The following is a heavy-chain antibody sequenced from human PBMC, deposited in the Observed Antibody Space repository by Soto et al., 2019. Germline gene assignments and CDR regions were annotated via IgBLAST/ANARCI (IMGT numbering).Heavy chain of an antibody. CDR1: GYTFTSYY. Sequence: ASVKVSCKASGYTFTSYYMHWVRQAPGQGLEWMGIVNPSGGSTTYAQKFQGRVTMTRDTSTSTVYMELSSLRSEDTAVYYCARGDIVAILGMDVWGQGTTVTVSS. J-gene: IGHJ6*02. V-gene: IGHV1-46*01. CDR2: VNPSGGST. D-gene: IGHD5-12*01. CDR3: ARGDIVAILGMDV.